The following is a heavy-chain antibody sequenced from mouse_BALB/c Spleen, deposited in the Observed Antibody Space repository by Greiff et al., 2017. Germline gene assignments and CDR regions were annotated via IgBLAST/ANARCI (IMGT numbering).Heavy chain of an antibody. Sequence: DVMLVESGGGLVQPGGSLKLSCAASGFTFSSYGMSWVRQTPDKRLELVATINSNGGSTYYPDSVKGRFTISRDNAKNTLYLQMSSLKSEDTAMYYCARENGNYYDYWGQGTTLTVSS. CDR2: INSNGGST. D-gene: IGHD2-1*01. CDR1: GFTFSSYG. J-gene: IGHJ2*01. V-gene: IGHV5-6-3*01. CDR3: ARENGNYYDY.